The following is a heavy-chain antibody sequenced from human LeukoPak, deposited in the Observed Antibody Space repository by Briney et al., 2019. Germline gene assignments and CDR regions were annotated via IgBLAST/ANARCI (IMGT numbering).Heavy chain of an antibody. CDR1: GFTFSSYA. CDR3: AKDSSSSGWYPRGSFGY. CDR2: ISGSGGST. D-gene: IGHD6-19*01. Sequence: PGGSLRLSCAASGFTFSSYAMSWVRQAPGKGLEWVSAISGSGGSTYYADSVKGRFTISRDNSKNTLYLQMNSLRAEDTAVYYCAKDSSSSGWYPRGSFGYWGQGTLVTVSS. V-gene: IGHV3-23*01. J-gene: IGHJ4*02.